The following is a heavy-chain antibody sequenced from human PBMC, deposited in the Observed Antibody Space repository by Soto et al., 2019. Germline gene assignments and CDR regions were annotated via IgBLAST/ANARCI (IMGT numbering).Heavy chain of an antibody. V-gene: IGHV3-9*01. CDR2: ISWNSGSI. CDR1: GFTFDDYA. D-gene: IGHD3-3*01. Sequence: EVQLVESGGGLVQPGRSLRLSCAASGFTFDDYAMHWVRQAPGKGLEWVSGISWNSGSIGYADSVKGRFTISRDNAKNSLYLQMNMLRGEDTALYYCAKDIGPRITIFGVVTNPYYFDYWGQGTLVTVSS. J-gene: IGHJ4*02. CDR3: AKDIGPRITIFGVVTNPYYFDY.